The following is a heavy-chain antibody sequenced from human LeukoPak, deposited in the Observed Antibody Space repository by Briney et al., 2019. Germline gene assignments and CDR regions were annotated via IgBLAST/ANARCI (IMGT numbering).Heavy chain of an antibody. CDR3: AREKNGGSYSAFDY. V-gene: IGHV3-20*04. CDR2: INWNGGST. J-gene: IGHJ4*02. CDR1: GFTFDDYG. Sequence: SGGSLRLSCAASGFTFDDYGMSWVRQAPGKGLEWVSGINWNGGSTGYADSVKGRFTISRDNAKNSLYLQMNSLRAEDAAVYYCAREKNGGSYSAFDYWGQGTLVTVSS. D-gene: IGHD1-26*01.